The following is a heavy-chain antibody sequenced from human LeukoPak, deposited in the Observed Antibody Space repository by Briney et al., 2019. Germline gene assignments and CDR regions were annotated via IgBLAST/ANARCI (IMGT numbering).Heavy chain of an antibody. J-gene: IGHJ4*02. D-gene: IGHD6-13*01. V-gene: IGHV4-59*12. Sequence: PSETLSLTCTVSGGSISSYYWSWIRQPPGKGLEWIGSIYYSGSTYYNPSLKSRVTISVDTSKNQFSLKLSSVTAADTAVYYCARDQGYSSSWYSFDYWGQGTLVTVSS. CDR1: GGSISSYY. CDR2: IYYSGST. CDR3: ARDQGYSSSWYSFDY.